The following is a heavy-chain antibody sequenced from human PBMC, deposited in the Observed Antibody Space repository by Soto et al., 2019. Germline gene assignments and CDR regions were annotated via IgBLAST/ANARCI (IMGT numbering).Heavy chain of an antibody. D-gene: IGHD3-22*01. CDR3: ARDGRGYYASSSIDY. CDR1: GGPITSGGYY. CDR2: IYHSGNT. J-gene: IGHJ4*02. Sequence: QVQLQESGPRLVKPSQTLSLTCTVSGGPITSGGYYWSWIRQHPGKGLEWIGYIYHSGNTYYNPSLKSRVSIAVDTSKKQFSLKLNSVTVADTAVDYCARDGRGYYASSSIDYWGQGILVTVSS. V-gene: IGHV4-31*03.